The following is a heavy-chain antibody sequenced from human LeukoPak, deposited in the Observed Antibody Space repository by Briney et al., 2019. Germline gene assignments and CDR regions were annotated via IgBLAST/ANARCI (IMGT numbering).Heavy chain of an antibody. J-gene: IGHJ4*02. CDR1: GFTFSSYA. CDR2: ISYDGSNK. D-gene: IGHD7-27*01. Sequence: GGSLRLSCAASGFTFSSYAMHWVRQAPGKGLEWVAVISYDGSNKYYADSVKGRFTISRDNSKNTLYLQMNSLRAEDTAVYYCAKVQVNWVRYYFDYWGQGTLVTVSS. CDR3: AKVQVNWVRYYFDY. V-gene: IGHV3-30-3*01.